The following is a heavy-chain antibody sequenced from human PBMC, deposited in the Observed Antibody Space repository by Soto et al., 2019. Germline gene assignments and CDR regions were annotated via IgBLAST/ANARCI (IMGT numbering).Heavy chain of an antibody. Sequence: SETLSLTCAVSGYFMTNGNYWGWIRQSPGKGLEWIGSIYYTGRTYYNPSLKSRVTMSVDTSKNQFSLKLTSVTAADTAVYYCARARAAVASTFDYWGPGTLVTVSS. D-gene: IGHD6-13*01. CDR2: IYYTGRT. V-gene: IGHV4-38-2*01. CDR1: GYFMTNGNY. CDR3: ARARAAVASTFDY. J-gene: IGHJ4*02.